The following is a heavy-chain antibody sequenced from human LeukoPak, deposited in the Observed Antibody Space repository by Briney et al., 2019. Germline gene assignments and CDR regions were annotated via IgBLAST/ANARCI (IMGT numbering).Heavy chain of an antibody. Sequence: PGGSLRLSCAVSGFTFSSYWMHWVRQAPGKGLVWVSRISSEGDTTSYADSVKGRFTVSRDNAKNTLYLQMNSLRAEDTAVYYCVRDAFTAGDHWGQGTLVTVSS. CDR2: ISSEGDTT. CDR1: GFTFSSYW. D-gene: IGHD2-8*02. V-gene: IGHV3-74*01. CDR3: VRDAFTAGDH. J-gene: IGHJ4*02.